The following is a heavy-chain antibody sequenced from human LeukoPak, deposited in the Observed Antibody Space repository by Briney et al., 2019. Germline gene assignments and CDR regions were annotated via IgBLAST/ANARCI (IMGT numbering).Heavy chain of an antibody. D-gene: IGHD6-19*01. CDR3: AKGSPQYYFDY. V-gene: IGHV3-23*01. Sequence: GGSLRLSCAASGFTFSTYAMYWVRQAPGKGLEWVSASGHGGDTYYADSVKGQFTISRDISKNTLYLQMNSLRAEDTAVYYCAKGSPQYYFDYWGQGTLVTVSS. CDR1: GFTFSTYA. J-gene: IGHJ4*02. CDR2: SGHGGDT.